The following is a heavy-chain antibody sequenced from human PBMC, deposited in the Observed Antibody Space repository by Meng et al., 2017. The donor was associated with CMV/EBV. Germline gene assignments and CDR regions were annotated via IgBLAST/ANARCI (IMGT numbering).Heavy chain of an antibody. CDR1: GLNFRDAL. V-gene: IGHV3-15*02. D-gene: IGHD1-1*01. J-gene: IGHJ4*01. CDR3: TTGRGGYNAEDY. Sequence: EVQLGYAGGTLIKPGEFLRLSCEVSGLNFRDALMSWVRQAPGKGPEWVALIKSKVDGGTTDYTAPVRGRFIFSRDDSKNTIYLQMNDVKIEDTAIYYCTTGRGGYNAEDYWGHGTLVTVSS. CDR2: IKSKVDGGTT.